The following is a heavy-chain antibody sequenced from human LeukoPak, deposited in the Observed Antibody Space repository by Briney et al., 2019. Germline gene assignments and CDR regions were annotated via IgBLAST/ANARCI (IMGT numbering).Heavy chain of an antibody. D-gene: IGHD4/OR15-4a*01. J-gene: IGHJ4*02. Sequence: GASVKVSCKASSYTFTSYGISWVRQAPGQGLEWMGWISGYNDNAKYAQKVLGRVTMTTDTSTSTAYMEVRSLRSDDTAVYYCVRDLGFGALDYWGQGTLVIVSS. CDR1: SYTFTSYG. V-gene: IGHV1-18*01. CDR2: ISGYNDNA. CDR3: VRDLGFGALDY.